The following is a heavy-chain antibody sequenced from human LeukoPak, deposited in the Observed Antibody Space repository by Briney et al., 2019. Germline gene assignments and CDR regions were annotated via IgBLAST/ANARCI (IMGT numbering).Heavy chain of an antibody. V-gene: IGHV3-7*03. CDR2: MNKDGSEK. Sequence: PGGSLRLSCAASGFLLSNHWMTWVRQAPGKGPEWVANMNKDGSEKYYVDSVKGRFTISRDTAKNSLYQQMNNLRAEDTALSYCARNNDMDVWGQGTTVIVSS. CDR1: GFLLSNHW. CDR3: ARNNDMDV. J-gene: IGHJ6*02. D-gene: IGHD1/OR15-1a*01.